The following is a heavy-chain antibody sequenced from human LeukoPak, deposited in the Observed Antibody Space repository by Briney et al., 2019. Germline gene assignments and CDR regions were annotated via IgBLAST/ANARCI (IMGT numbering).Heavy chain of an antibody. J-gene: IGHJ3*01. CDR2: IHYSGST. D-gene: IGHD6-19*01. CDR3: AGGGWSFDAFDF. CDR1: GGSISTYY. Sequence: SETLSLTCTVSGGSISTYYWSWIRQSPGKGLEWIGYIHYSGSTNYSPSLKSRVTISVDTSKNRFSLRLSSLTAADTAVYFCAGGGWSFDAFDFWGQGTMVTVSS. V-gene: IGHV4-59*08.